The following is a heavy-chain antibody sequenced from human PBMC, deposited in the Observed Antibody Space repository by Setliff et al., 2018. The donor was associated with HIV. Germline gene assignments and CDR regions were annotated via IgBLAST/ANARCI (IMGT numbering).Heavy chain of an antibody. J-gene: IGHJ4*02. D-gene: IGHD6-13*01. Sequence: SETLSLTCTVSGGSISSSSYYWGWIRQPPGKGLEWIGSIYYSGSTYYNPSLKSRVTISVDTSKNQFSLKLSSVTAADTSVYYCATYSSSWHDYWGQGTLVTVSS. V-gene: IGHV4-39*01. CDR2: IYYSGST. CDR3: ATYSSSWHDY. CDR1: GGSISSSSYY.